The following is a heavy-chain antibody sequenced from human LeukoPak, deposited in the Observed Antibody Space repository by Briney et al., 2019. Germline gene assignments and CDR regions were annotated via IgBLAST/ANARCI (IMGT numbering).Heavy chain of an antibody. CDR3: ARGSEQRYYDILTGYYFVRTFDY. D-gene: IGHD3-9*01. CDR2: ISSSGSTI. J-gene: IGHJ4*02. Sequence: GGSLRLSCAASGFTFRNHEMNWVRQAPGKGLEWVSHISSSGSTIYYADSVKGRFTISRDNAKNSLYLQMNSLRAEDTAIYYCARGSEQRYYDILTGYYFVRTFDYWGQGTLVTVSS. V-gene: IGHV3-48*03. CDR1: GFTFRNHE.